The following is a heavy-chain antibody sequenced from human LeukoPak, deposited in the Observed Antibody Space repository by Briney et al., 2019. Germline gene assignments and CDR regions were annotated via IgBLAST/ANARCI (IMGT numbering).Heavy chain of an antibody. D-gene: IGHD4-17*01. J-gene: IGHJ3*02. V-gene: IGHV3-53*01. CDR2: IYSGGST. Sequence: GGSLRLSCAASGFTVSSNYMSWVRQAPGKGLEWVSVIYSGGSTYYADSVKGRFTISRDNSKNTLYLQMNSLRAEDTAVYYCAGATSGDGDHAAFDIWGQGTMVTVSS. CDR3: AGATSGDGDHAAFDI. CDR1: GFTVSSNY.